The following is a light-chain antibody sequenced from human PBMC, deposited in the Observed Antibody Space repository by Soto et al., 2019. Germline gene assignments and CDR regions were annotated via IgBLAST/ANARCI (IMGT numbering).Light chain of an antibody. V-gene: IGKV3-15*01. CDR1: QSVSSN. Sequence: EIVMTQSPVALSVSPGERATLSCRASQSVSSNLAWYQQKPGQAPRLLIYGASTRATGIPARFSGSGSGTEFTLTISSLQSEDFAVYYCQQYNNWPPVTFGQGTKVDIK. J-gene: IGKJ1*01. CDR2: GAS. CDR3: QQYNNWPPVT.